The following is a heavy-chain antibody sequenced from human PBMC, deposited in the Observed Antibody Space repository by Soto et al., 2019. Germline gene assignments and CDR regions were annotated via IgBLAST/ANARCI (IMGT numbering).Heavy chain of an antibody. J-gene: IGHJ6*02. CDR3: ARVLSYVGGMDV. CDR1: GFTFSDYY. Sequence: GGSLRLSCAASGFTFSDYYMSWIRQAPGKGLEWVSYISSSSSYTNYADSVKGRFTISRDNAKNSLYLQMNSLRAEDTAVYYCARVLSYVGGMDVWGQGTTVTVSS. CDR2: ISSSSSYT. D-gene: IGHD1-26*01. V-gene: IGHV3-11*06.